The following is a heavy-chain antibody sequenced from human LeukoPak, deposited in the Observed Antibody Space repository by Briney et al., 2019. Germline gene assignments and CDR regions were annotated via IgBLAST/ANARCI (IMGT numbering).Heavy chain of an antibody. J-gene: IGHJ6*03. V-gene: IGHV3-30*02. Sequence: QPGGSLRLSCAASGFSFSSYGMHWVRQAPGKGLEWVVFIHYDGSKKYYADSVKGRFTISRDNSKDTLYLQMNSLRGDDTAVYYCVKNGINCSGDCFYYYYYYMDVWGKGTTVTVSS. D-gene: IGHD2-21*01. CDR3: VKNGINCSGDCFYYYYYYMDV. CDR1: GFSFSSYG. CDR2: IHYDGSKK.